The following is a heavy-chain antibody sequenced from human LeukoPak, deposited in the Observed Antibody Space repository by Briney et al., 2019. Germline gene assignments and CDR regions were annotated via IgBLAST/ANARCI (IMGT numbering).Heavy chain of an antibody. CDR1: GFTFSNHA. CDR3: AREERGLAIDY. J-gene: IGHJ4*02. V-gene: IGHV3-64*01. D-gene: IGHD5-12*01. Sequence: GGSLRLSCAASGFTFSNHAMHWVRQAPGKGLEYVSAINNNGDRTYYGNSVKGRFTISRDNSKNTLYLQMGSLRPEDTAVYYCAREERGLAIDYWGQGALVTVSS. CDR2: INNNGDRT.